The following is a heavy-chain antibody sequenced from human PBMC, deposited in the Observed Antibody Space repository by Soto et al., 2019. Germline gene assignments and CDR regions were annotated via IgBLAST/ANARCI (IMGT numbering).Heavy chain of an antibody. CDR2: ISGFNGKT. CDR3: ARSPQHYYDSSGTTDY. J-gene: IGHJ4*02. D-gene: IGHD3-22*01. CDR1: GYSFTSYG. Sequence: QVQLVQSGAEVKKPGASVKVYCKASGYSFTSYGVSWVRQAPGQGLEWMGWISGFNGKTNYAQKVQGRVIMTTDTSTSPAYMELRSLRSDDTAVYYCARSPQHYYDSSGTTDYWGQGTLVTVSS. V-gene: IGHV1-18*01.